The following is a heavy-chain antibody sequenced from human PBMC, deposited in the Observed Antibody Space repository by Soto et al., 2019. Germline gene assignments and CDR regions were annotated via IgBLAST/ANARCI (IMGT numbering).Heavy chain of an antibody. CDR1: GGTFSSYA. CDR3: ARGQFHHVSNYYYSLDV. J-gene: IGHJ6*02. V-gene: IGHV1-69*01. Sequence: QVQLVQSGAEVMKPGSSVKVSCKASGGTFSSYAISWVRQAPGQGLEWMGGFIPMFNRPHSARKFQGRVTITADESTSTAYMDLSSLRSEVTGVYYCARGQFHHVSNYYYSLDVWGQGTTVTVSS. CDR2: FIPMFNRP.